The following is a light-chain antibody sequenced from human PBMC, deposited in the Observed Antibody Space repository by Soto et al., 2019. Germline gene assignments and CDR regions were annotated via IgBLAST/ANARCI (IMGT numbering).Light chain of an antibody. V-gene: IGKV3-15*01. J-gene: IGKJ1*01. CDR3: LHYYEWPRWT. CDR2: GAS. Sequence: IVMTQSPATLSVSPGEGATLSCRASQSISNNLAWYQQQPGQTPRLLIYGASTTATGIPARFSGSGTGTEFTLTISSLQSEDFAVYYCLHYYEWPRWTFGQGTKVDIK. CDR1: QSISNN.